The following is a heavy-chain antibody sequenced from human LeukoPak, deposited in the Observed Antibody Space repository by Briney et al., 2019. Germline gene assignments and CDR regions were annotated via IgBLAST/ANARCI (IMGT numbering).Heavy chain of an antibody. CDR3: ASVRYCSKFDY. V-gene: IGHV3-7*01. CDR2: IKQDGSEK. CDR1: GFTFSSYW. J-gene: IGHJ4*02. D-gene: IGHD2-8*02. Sequence: GGSLRLSCAASGFTFSSYWMSWVRQAPGKGLGWVANIKQDGSEKYYVDSVTGRFTISRDNAKNSLYLQMNSLRAEATPVSYFASVRYCSKFDYWGQGTLVTVSS.